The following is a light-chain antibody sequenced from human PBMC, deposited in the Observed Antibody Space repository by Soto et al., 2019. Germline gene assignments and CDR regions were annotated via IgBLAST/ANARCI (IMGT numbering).Light chain of an antibody. CDR1: NSDVGGYNY. Sequence: QSALTQPDSVSGSPGQSITMSCTGTNSDVGGYNYVSWYQQHPGKAPKLIIYDVINRPSGVSNRFSGSKSGNTASLTISGLQAEDEADYYCGSYTSISTLVFGTGTKLTVL. CDR2: DVI. CDR3: GSYTSISTLV. J-gene: IGLJ1*01. V-gene: IGLV2-14*01.